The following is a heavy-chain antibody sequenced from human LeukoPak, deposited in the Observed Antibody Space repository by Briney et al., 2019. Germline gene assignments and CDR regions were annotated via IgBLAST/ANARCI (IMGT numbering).Heavy chain of an antibody. CDR1: GFTFSSYA. Sequence: GGSLRLSCAASGFTFSSYAMSWVRQAPGKGLEWVSVISNSGGSTFYADSVKGRFTISRDNSKNTLYLQMNSLRPEDTAVYYCARDSTGTVFDLWGQGTLVTVSS. CDR2: ISNSGGST. V-gene: IGHV3-23*01. J-gene: IGHJ4*02. D-gene: IGHD1-1*01. CDR3: ARDSTGTVFDL.